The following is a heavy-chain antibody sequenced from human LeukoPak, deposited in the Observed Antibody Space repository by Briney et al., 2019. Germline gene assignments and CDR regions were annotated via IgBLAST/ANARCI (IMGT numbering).Heavy chain of an antibody. CDR2: ISGSGSTI. CDR1: GFTFTDYY. V-gene: IGHV3-11*04. CDR3: ARYRGTYYDY. Sequence: GGSLRLSCAASGFTFTDYYMSWNRQAPGKGLEWVSYISGSGSTIYIADSVKGRFSISRDNANNSLYLQMNNLRPEDTAVYYCARYRGTYYDYWGQGTLVTVSS. D-gene: IGHD1-26*01. J-gene: IGHJ4*02.